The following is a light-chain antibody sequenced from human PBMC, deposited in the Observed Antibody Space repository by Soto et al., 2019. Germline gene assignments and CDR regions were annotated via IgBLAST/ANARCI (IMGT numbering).Light chain of an antibody. CDR3: MQTLQGVT. CDR2: GSY. V-gene: IGKV3-20*01. Sequence: EIVLTQSPGTLSLSPGERVTLSCRASQSFSGNYLTWYQHKPGQAPRLLIYGSYHRATGIPDRFSGSGTGTDFTLKVSRVEAGDVGTYYCMQTLQGVTFGQGTRLEIQ. CDR1: QSFSGNY. J-gene: IGKJ5*01.